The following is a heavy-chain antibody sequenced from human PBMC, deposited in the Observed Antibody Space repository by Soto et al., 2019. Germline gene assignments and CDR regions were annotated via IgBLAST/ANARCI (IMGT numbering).Heavy chain of an antibody. CDR3: AREGCSGGSCYGPLARSPDY. CDR2: ISAYNGNT. Sequence: ASVKVSCKASGYTFTSYGISWVRQAPGQGLEWMGWISAYNGNTNYAQKLQGRVTMTTDKSTSTAYMELRSLRSDDTAVYYCAREGCSGGSCYGPLARSPDYWGQGTLVTVSS. CDR1: GYTFTSYG. J-gene: IGHJ4*02. D-gene: IGHD2-15*01. V-gene: IGHV1-18*01.